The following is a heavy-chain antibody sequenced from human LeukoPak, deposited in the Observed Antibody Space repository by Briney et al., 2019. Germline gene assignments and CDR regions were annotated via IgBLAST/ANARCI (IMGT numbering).Heavy chain of an antibody. Sequence: SVKVSCKASGGTFSSYAMSWVRQAPGQGLEWMGGIIPIFGTANYAQKFQGRVTITADESTSTAYMELSSLRSEDTAVYYCARDNSDYGDYGVDYWGQGTLVTVSS. CDR2: IIPIFGTA. J-gene: IGHJ4*02. CDR1: GGTFSSYA. V-gene: IGHV1-69*13. CDR3: ARDNSDYGDYGVDY. D-gene: IGHD4-17*01.